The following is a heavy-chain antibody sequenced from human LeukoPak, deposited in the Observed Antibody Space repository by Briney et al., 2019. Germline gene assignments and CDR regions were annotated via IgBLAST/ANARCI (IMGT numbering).Heavy chain of an antibody. V-gene: IGHV3-23*01. CDR2: ISGSGDST. Sequence: GGSLRLSCAASGFTFSNYAMRWVRQAPGKGLEWVSGISGSGDSTYYADSVKGRFTISRDNSKNTLYLQMNSLRAEDTAVYYCATSRITMIGDYMDFWGRGTAVTVSS. CDR3: ATSRITMIGDYMDF. J-gene: IGHJ6*03. CDR1: GFTFSNYA. D-gene: IGHD3-22*01.